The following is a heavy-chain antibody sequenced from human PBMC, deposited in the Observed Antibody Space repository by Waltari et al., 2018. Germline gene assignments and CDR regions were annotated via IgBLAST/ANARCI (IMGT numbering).Heavy chain of an antibody. Sequence: QVQLVQSGAEVKKPGSSVKVSCKASGGTFSSYAISWVRQAPGHGLEWMGGIIPIFGTANYAQKFQGRVTITADESTSTAYMELSSLRSEDTAVYYCARGPTPGGYVELGAYNWFDPWGQGTLVTVSS. D-gene: IGHD5-12*01. V-gene: IGHV1-69*13. J-gene: IGHJ5*02. CDR2: IIPIFGTA. CDR1: GGTFSSYA. CDR3: ARGPTPGGYVELGAYNWFDP.